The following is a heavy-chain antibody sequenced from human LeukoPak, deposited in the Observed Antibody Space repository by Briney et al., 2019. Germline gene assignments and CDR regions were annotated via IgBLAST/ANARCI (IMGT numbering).Heavy chain of an antibody. CDR2: INTNTGNP. Sequence: ASVKVSCKASGYTFTSYAMNWVRQAPGQGLEWRGWINTNTGNPTYAQGFTGRFVFSLDTSVSTAYLQISSLKAEDTAVYYCARAVAAGGYYYGMDVWGQGTTVTVSS. V-gene: IGHV7-4-1*02. CDR3: ARAVAAGGYYYGMDV. CDR1: GYTFTSYA. J-gene: IGHJ6*02. D-gene: IGHD6-13*01.